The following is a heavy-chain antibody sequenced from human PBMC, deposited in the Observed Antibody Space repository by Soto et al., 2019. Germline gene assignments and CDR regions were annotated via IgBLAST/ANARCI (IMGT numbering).Heavy chain of an antibody. V-gene: IGHV2-5*02. Sequence: QITLKESGPTLVKPTQTLTLTCTFSGFSLSTSGVGVGWIRQPPGKALEWLALIYWDDDKRYSPSLKSRLTITKDTSKNQVVLTMTNMDPVDTATYYCAPLKGAFDGDYYFDYWGQGTLVTVSS. CDR3: APLKGAFDGDYYFDY. J-gene: IGHJ4*02. CDR2: IYWDDDK. CDR1: GFSLSTSGVG. D-gene: IGHD4-17*01.